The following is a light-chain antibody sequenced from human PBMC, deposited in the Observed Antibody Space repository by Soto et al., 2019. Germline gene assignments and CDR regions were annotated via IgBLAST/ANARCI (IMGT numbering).Light chain of an antibody. V-gene: IGKV1-5*01. CDR1: QSISSW. CDR3: QQSYTTPRIT. Sequence: DSQMTQSPSTLSASVGDRVTITCRASQSISSWLAWYQQKPGKAPKLLIYDASSLESGVPSRFTGSGSGTEFTLTIDSLQPEDFATYYCQQSYTTPRITFGQGTRLEIK. J-gene: IGKJ5*01. CDR2: DAS.